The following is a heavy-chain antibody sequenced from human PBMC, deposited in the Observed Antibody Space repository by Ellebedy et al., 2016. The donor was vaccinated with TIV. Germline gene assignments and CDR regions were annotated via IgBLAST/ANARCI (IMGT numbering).Heavy chain of an antibody. Sequence: SETLSLXCTVSGGSISSYYWSWIRQPPGKGLEWIGYIYYSGSTNYNPSLKSRVTISVDTSKNQFSLKLSSVTAADTAVYYCAGGGGSGYDFGYWGQGTLVTVSS. D-gene: IGHD5-12*01. J-gene: IGHJ4*02. CDR1: GGSISSYY. CDR2: IYYSGST. CDR3: AGGGGSGYDFGY. V-gene: IGHV4-59*13.